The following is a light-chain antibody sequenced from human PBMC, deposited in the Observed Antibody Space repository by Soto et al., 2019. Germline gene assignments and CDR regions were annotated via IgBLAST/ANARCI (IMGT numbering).Light chain of an antibody. J-gene: IGLJ3*02. CDR2: EDN. CDR1: SSDVGSYNL. V-gene: IGLV2-23*01. CDR3: CSYAPISTVV. Sequence: QSALTQPASVSGSPGQSITISCTGTSSDVGSYNLVSWYQQHPGKAPKLMIYEDNKRPSGVSNRFSGSKSGNTASLTISGLQAEDEAHYYCCSYAPISTVVSGGGTKVTVL.